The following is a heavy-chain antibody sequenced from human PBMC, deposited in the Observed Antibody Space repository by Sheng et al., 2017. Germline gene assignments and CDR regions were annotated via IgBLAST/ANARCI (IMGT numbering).Heavy chain of an antibody. V-gene: IGHV3-30*04. Sequence: QVQLVESGGGVVQPGRSLRLSCAASGFTFSSYAMHWVRQAPGKGLEWVAVISYDGSNKYYADSVKGRFTISRDNSKNTLYLQMNSLRAEDTAVYYCARGGSGSLGHDAFDIVGPRDNGHRLF. CDR2: ISYDGSNK. D-gene: IGHD1-26*01. CDR3: ARGGSGSLGHDAFDI. J-gene: IGHJ3*02. CDR1: GFTFSSYA.